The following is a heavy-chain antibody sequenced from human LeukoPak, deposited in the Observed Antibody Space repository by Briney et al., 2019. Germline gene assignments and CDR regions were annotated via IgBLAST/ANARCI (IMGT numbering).Heavy chain of an antibody. V-gene: IGHV3-21*01. D-gene: IGHD3-22*01. CDR1: GFTFSSYS. CDR2: ISSSSSYI. CDR3: ANGDAAADSSGYYPPNAFDI. Sequence: PGRSLRLSCAASGFTFSSYSMNWVRQAPGKGLEWVSSISSSSSYIYYADSVKGRFTISRDNAKNSLYLQMNSLRAEDTAVYYCANGDAAADSSGYYPPNAFDIWGQGTMVTVSS. J-gene: IGHJ3*02.